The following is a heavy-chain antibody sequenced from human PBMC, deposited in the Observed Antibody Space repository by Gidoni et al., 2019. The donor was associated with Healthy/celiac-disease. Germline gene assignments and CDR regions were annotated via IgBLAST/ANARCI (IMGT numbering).Heavy chain of an antibody. CDR3: TTDPVSYREGMAANWFDP. V-gene: IGHV3-15*01. CDR2: IKSKTDGGTT. Sequence: EVPLVESGGGLVKPGGSLRLSCAASGFTFRNAWMSWVRQAPGKGLEWVGRIKSKTDGGTTDYAAPVKGRFTISRDDSKNTLYLQMNSLKTEDTAVYYCTTDPVSYREGMAANWFDPWGQGTLVTVSS. J-gene: IGHJ5*02. D-gene: IGHD3-10*01. CDR1: GFTFRNAW.